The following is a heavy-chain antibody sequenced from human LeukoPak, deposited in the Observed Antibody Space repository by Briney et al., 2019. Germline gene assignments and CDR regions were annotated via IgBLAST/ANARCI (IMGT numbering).Heavy chain of an antibody. Sequence: GGSLRLSCAASGFTFSSYAMSWVRQAPGKGLEWVSAISGSGGSTYYADSVKGRFTISRDNSKNTLCLQMNSLRAEDTAVYYCAKWSVAGPRYFDYWGQGTLVTVSS. CDR2: ISGSGGST. D-gene: IGHD6-19*01. CDR1: GFTFSSYA. V-gene: IGHV3-23*01. J-gene: IGHJ4*02. CDR3: AKWSVAGPRYFDY.